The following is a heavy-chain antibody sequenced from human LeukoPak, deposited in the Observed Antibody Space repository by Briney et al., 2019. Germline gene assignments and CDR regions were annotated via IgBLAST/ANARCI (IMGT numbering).Heavy chain of an antibody. D-gene: IGHD2-8*01. V-gene: IGHV3-30*02. Sequence: PGGSLRLSCAASGFTFSNYGIHWVRQAPGKGLKWVAFIRYDLSNTYYADSVKGRFTISRDNSQNTLYLKMNSLTDEDTAVYYCAKDHMYRENHYVSYMDVWGKGTTVTVSS. CDR2: IRYDLSNT. CDR1: GFTFSNYG. J-gene: IGHJ6*03. CDR3: AKDHMYRENHYVSYMDV.